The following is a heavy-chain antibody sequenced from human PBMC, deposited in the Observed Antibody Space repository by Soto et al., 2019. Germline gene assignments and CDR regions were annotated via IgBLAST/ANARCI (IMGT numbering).Heavy chain of an antibody. Sequence: PGGSLRLSCAASGFTFSTYAMSWVRQAPGKGLEWVSGISGSGGRTYYEDSVKGRFTVSRDNSKNTLYLQMNSLRAEDTAVYYCAKDFSGPYYYGMDVWGQGTTVTVSS. CDR3: AKDFSGPYYYGMDV. V-gene: IGHV3-23*01. D-gene: IGHD6-19*01. CDR2: ISGSGGRT. J-gene: IGHJ6*02. CDR1: GFTFSTYA.